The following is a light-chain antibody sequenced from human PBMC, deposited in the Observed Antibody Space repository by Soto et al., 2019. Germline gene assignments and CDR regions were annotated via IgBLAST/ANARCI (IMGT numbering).Light chain of an antibody. CDR1: SSDVGSYNL. CDR3: YSYAGENLYV. Sequence: QSALTQPASVSASPGQSITIPCTGTSSDVGSYNLVSWFQQHPGKVPKLLIYEGTKRPSGLSDRFSGSKSGNTASLKISVLQAEDEADYYCYSYAGENLYVFGTGTKLTVL. CDR2: EGT. V-gene: IGLV2-23*01. J-gene: IGLJ1*01.